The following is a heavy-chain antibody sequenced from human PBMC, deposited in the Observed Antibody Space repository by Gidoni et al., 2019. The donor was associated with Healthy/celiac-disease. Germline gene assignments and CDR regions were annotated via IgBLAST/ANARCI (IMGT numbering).Heavy chain of an antibody. D-gene: IGHD3-22*01. V-gene: IGHV3-33*01. CDR2: IWYDGSNK. Sequence: QVQLVESGGGVFQPGRYLSLSCPASGFTFRSYGMHWVRQAPGKGVEWVAVIWYDGSNKDYADSVKGRVTISRENSKNTLYLKMNSLRAEDTAVYYCARDYYDSSGYYWFDPWGQGTLVTVSS. CDR3: ARDYYDSSGYYWFDP. J-gene: IGHJ5*02. CDR1: GFTFRSYG.